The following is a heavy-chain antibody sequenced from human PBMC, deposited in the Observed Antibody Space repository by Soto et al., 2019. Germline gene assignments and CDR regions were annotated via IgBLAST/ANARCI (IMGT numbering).Heavy chain of an antibody. CDR2: IYYSGST. V-gene: IGHV4-39*07. Sequence: SETLSLTCTVSGGSISSSSYYWGWIRQPPGKGLGGIGSIYYSGSTYYNPSLKSRVTISVDTSKNQFSLKLSSVTAADTAVYYCARAGRYFDWLLGAYYYYGMDVWGQGTTVTVS. CDR1: GGSISSSSYY. J-gene: IGHJ6*02. CDR3: ARAGRYFDWLLGAYYYYGMDV. D-gene: IGHD3-9*01.